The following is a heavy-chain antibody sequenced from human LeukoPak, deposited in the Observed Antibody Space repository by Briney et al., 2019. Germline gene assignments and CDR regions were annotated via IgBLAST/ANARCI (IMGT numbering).Heavy chain of an antibody. J-gene: IGHJ4*02. D-gene: IGHD3-22*01. Sequence: QTGGSLRLSCAASGFTFSSYAMSWVRQAPGKGLEWVSAISGSGGSTYYADSVKGRFTISRDNSKNTLYLQMNSLRAEDTAVYYCVWERITMIVVVIDYWGQGTLVTVSS. V-gene: IGHV3-23*01. CDR3: VWERITMIVVVIDY. CDR1: GFTFSSYA. CDR2: ISGSGGST.